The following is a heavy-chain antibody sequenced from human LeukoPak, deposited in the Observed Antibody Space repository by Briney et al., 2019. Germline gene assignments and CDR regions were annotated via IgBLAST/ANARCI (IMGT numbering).Heavy chain of an antibody. V-gene: IGHV3-11*04. Sequence: GGSLRLSCAASGFTFSDYYMNWIRQAPGKGLEWISYTSSSGRTIFYADSVKGRFTISRDNAKNSLYLQMNSLRAEDTAVYYCARADSSGYYYYFDYWGQGTLVTVSS. D-gene: IGHD3-22*01. CDR3: ARADSSGYYYYFDY. J-gene: IGHJ4*02. CDR2: TSSSGRTI. CDR1: GFTFSDYY.